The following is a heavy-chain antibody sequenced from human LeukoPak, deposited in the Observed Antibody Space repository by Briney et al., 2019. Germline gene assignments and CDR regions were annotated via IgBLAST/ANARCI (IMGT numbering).Heavy chain of an antibody. D-gene: IGHD3-9*01. V-gene: IGHV4-39*02. CDR3: ARDYDILTGSSAVDY. J-gene: IGHJ4*02. CDR1: GGSISSSSYY. Sequence: SETLSLTCTVSGGSISSSSYYWGWIRQPPGKGLEWIGSTYCSGSTYYNPSPKSRVTISVDTSKNQFSLKLSSVTAADTAVYYCARDYDILTGSSAVDYWGQGTLVTVSS. CDR2: TYCSGST.